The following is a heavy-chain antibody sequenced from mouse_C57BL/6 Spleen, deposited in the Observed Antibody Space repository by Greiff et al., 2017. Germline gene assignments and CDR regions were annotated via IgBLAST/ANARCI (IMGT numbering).Heavy chain of an antibody. V-gene: IGHV3-6*01. CDR3: AREDGGRSYFDY. J-gene: IGHJ2*01. CDR2: ISYDGSN. Sequence: EVKLQESGPGLVKPSQSLSLTCSVTGYSITSGYYWNWIRQFPGNKLEWMGYISYDGSNNYNPSLKNRISITRDTSKNQFFLKLNSVTTEDTATYYCAREDGGRSYFDYWGQGTTLTVSS. CDR1: GYSITSGYY.